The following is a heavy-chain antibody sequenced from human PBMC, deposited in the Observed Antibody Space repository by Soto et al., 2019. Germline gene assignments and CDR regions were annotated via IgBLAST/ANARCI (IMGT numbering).Heavy chain of an antibody. J-gene: IGHJ3*02. Sequence: SLRLSCAASGFTVSSNYMSWVRQAPGKGLEWVSVIYSGGSTYYADSVKGRFTISRDNSKNTLYLQMNSPRAEDTAVYYCARGFYDILTGYPYDAFDIWGQGTMVTVSS. D-gene: IGHD3-9*01. CDR2: IYSGGST. CDR3: ARGFYDILTGYPYDAFDI. V-gene: IGHV3-66*01. CDR1: GFTVSSNY.